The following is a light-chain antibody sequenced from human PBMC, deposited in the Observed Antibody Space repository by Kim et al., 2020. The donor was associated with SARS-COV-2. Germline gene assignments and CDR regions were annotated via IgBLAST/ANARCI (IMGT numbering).Light chain of an antibody. CDR2: AAS. Sequence: VSPGERATLSCRASQSVSNHLAGYQHKPGQTPRLLIYAASTRATGLPARFSGSGSGTQFTLTISSLQSEDFAVYYCQQYSNWRITFGQGTRLEIK. J-gene: IGKJ5*01. CDR1: QSVSNH. CDR3: QQYSNWRIT. V-gene: IGKV3-15*01.